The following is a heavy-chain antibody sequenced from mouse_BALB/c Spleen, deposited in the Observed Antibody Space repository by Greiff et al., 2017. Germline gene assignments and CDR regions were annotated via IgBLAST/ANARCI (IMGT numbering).Heavy chain of an antibody. CDR2: ISTYYGDA. D-gene: IGHD2-1*01. CDR1: GYTFTDYA. Sequence: QVQLKESGAELVRPGVSVKISCKGSGYTFTDYAMHWVKQSHAKSLEWIGVISTYYGDASYNQKFKGKATMTVDKSSSTAYMELARLTSEDSAIYYCARLGNYGDGFAYWGQGTLVTVSA. J-gene: IGHJ3*01. CDR3: ARLGNYGDGFAY. V-gene: IGHV1S137*01.